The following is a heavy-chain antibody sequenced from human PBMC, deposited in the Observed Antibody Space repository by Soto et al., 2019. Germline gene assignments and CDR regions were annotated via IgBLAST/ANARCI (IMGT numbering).Heavy chain of an antibody. CDR3: ARENNWNLDY. CDR2: IYYNEGT. CDR1: GGSVSSGSYY. J-gene: IGHJ4*02. Sequence: QVQLQESGPGLVKPSETLSLTCTVSGGSVSSGSYYWNWIRQPPGKGLEWIGYIYYNEGTNYNPSLKSRVTKSVDTSKNQFSLKLSSVTAADTAVYYCARENNWNLDYWGQGTLVTVSS. V-gene: IGHV4-61*01. D-gene: IGHD1-1*01.